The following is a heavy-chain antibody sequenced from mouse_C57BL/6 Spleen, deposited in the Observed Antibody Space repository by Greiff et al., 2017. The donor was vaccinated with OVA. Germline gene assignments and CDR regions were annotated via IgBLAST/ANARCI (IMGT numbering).Heavy chain of an antibody. V-gene: IGHV10-3*01. CDR3: VRDNYGSSYWYFDV. CDR1: GFTFNTYA. CDR2: IRSKSSNYAT. D-gene: IGHD1-1*01. Sequence: DVQLVESGGGLVQPKGSLKLSCAASGFTFNTYAMHWVRQAPGKGLEWVARIRSKSSNYATYYADSVKDRFTISRDDSQSMLYLQMNNLKTEDTAMYYCVRDNYGSSYWYFDVWGTGTTVTVSS. J-gene: IGHJ1*03.